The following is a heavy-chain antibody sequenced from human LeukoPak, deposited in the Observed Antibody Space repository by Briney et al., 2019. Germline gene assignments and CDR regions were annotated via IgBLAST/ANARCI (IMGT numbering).Heavy chain of an antibody. Sequence: SETLSLTCTVSGDSISSYYWSWIRQPPGKGLEWIGYIYYSGSTNYNPSLKSRVTISVDTSKNQFSLKLSSVTAADTAVYYCARAVREKTRSPYYYYYYMDVWGKGTTVTVSS. V-gene: IGHV4-59*01. J-gene: IGHJ6*03. D-gene: IGHD1-26*01. CDR1: GDSISSYY. CDR3: ARAVREKTRSPYYYYYYMDV. CDR2: IYYSGST.